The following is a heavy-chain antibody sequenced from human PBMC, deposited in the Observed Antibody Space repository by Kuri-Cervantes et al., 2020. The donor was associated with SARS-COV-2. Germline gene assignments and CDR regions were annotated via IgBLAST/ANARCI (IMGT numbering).Heavy chain of an antibody. CDR2: IKQDGSEK. CDR1: GFTFSSYW. Sequence: GGSLRLSCAASGFTFSSYWMSWVRQAPGKGLEWVANIKQDGSEKYYVDSVKGRLTISRDNAKNSLYLQMNSLRAEDTAVYYCAMKSTRNNYYDSSGSFDYWGQGTLVTVSS. J-gene: IGHJ4*02. D-gene: IGHD3-22*01. CDR3: AMKSTRNNYYDSSGSFDY. V-gene: IGHV3-7*02.